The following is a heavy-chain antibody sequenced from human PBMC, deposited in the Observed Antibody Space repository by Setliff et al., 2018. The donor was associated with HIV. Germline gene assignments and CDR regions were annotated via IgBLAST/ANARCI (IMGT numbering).Heavy chain of an antibody. V-gene: IGHV1-8*02. CDR1: GYTFTSYD. D-gene: IGHD3-22*01. CDR3: ARALPYDSSGYYFVGWFDP. J-gene: IGHJ5*02. Sequence: ASVKVSCKASGYTFTSYDINWVRQATGQGLGWMGWMNPNSGNTGYAQKFQGRVTMTRNTSISTAYMELSSLRSEDTAVYYCARALPYDSSGYYFVGWFDPWGQGTLVTVSS. CDR2: MNPNSGNT.